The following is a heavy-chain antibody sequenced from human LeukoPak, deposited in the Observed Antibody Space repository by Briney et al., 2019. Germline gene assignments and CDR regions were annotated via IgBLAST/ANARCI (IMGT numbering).Heavy chain of an antibody. CDR1: GFNVSSHF. Sequence: GGSLRLSCVASGFNVSSHFMSWVRQAPGKGLEWVSVIYSSGRTHYADPVKGRFTISRDNSKNTVFLQMNSLRVEDTAVYFCARVDHDSWIFDHWGPGSLVPVSS. J-gene: IGHJ4*02. D-gene: IGHD3/OR15-3a*01. V-gene: IGHV3-53*01. CDR2: IYSSGRT. CDR3: ARVDHDSWIFDH.